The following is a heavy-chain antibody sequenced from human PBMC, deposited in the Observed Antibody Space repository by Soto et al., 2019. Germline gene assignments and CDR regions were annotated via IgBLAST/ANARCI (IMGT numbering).Heavy chain of an antibody. J-gene: IGHJ6*02. CDR3: ARHGFGPLQGLVDV. CDR1: GGSITNYY. Sequence: QVQLQESGPGLVKPSEPLSLTCTVSGGSITNYYCSWFRQPPGKGLEWIGYINYDGYSAYNLSLKRRVTLTRDASKTQFSLMLEAVTATDTAVYYCARHGFGPLQGLVDVWGPGTTVIVSS. V-gene: IGHV4-59*08. D-gene: IGHD3-10*01. CDR2: INYDGYS.